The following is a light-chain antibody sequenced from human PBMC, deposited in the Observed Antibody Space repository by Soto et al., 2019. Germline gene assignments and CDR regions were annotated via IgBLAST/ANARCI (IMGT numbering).Light chain of an antibody. V-gene: IGLV1-40*01. CDR3: QAYDSSLSGFG. Sequence: SVLTLPPSVSGAPGQRVTISCPGSSSNIGAGNDVTWYQQRPETAPKLLIYGNYNRPSGPPDRCSGSKSGTSISLAITGLQAEDEADYYCQAYDSSLSGFGFGTGTKVTVL. CDR2: GNY. CDR1: SSNIGAGND. J-gene: IGLJ1*01.